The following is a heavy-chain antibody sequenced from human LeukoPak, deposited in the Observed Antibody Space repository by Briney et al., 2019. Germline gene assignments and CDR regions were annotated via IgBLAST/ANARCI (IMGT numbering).Heavy chain of an antibody. CDR3: AKDLVGGYDYYYYGMDV. Sequence: PGGSLRLSCAASGFTFSSYAMSWVRQAPGKGLEWVSAISGSGGSTYYADSVKGRFTISRDNSKNTLYLQMNSLRAEDTAVYYCAKDLVGGYDYYYYGMDVWGQGTTVTVSS. J-gene: IGHJ6*02. D-gene: IGHD3-22*01. CDR2: ISGSGGST. CDR1: GFTFSSYA. V-gene: IGHV3-23*01.